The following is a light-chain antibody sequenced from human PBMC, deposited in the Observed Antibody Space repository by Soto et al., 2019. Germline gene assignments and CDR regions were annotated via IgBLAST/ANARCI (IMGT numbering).Light chain of an antibody. CDR3: QQYNRWPLT. CDR2: DAS. V-gene: IGKV3-15*01. CDR1: QTIYDK. J-gene: IGKJ4*01. Sequence: EIVTTQSPATLTVSSGEKVSHSCRASQTIYDKLAWYQQKPGQTPRLLIYDASTRATGIPGSFSGSGSGTEFTLTISSLQSEDFAVYYCQQYNRWPLTFGGGTKVDIK.